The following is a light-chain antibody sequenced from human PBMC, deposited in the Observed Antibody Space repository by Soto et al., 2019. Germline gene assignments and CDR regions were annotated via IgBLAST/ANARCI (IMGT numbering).Light chain of an antibody. V-gene: IGLV2-14*01. J-gene: IGLJ2*01. Sequence: QSVLTQPASVSGSPGQSITISCTGTSSDVGGYNYVSWYQQHPGKAPKLMIYDVSNRPSWVSNRFSGSKSDNTASLTISGLQAEDEADYYCSSYTSSSTLVVFGGGTKLTVL. CDR3: SSYTSSSTLVV. CDR1: SSDVGGYNY. CDR2: DVS.